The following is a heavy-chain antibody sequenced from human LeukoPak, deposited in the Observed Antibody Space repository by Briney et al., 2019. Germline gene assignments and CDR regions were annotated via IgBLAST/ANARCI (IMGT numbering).Heavy chain of an antibody. CDR3: ARFYYYYGMDV. CDR2: ISAYNGNT. CDR1: GYTFTSYG. J-gene: IGHJ6*02. V-gene: IGHV1-18*01. Sequence: ASVKVSCKASGYTFTSYGISWARQAPGQGLEWMGWISAYNGNTNYAQKLQGRVTMTTDTSTSTAYMELRSLRSDDTAVYYCARFYYYYGMDVWGQGTTVTVSS.